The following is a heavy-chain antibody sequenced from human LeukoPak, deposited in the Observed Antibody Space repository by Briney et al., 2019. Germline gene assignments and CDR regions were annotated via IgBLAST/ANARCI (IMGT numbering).Heavy chain of an antibody. CDR2: LYYRGTT. V-gene: IGHV4-59*01. J-gene: IGHJ2*01. CDR3: GRDLDYGGSSIWYFDL. Sequence: SETLSFTCSVSGGSISSFYWSWLGQPPGKGLKWIGYLYYRGTTQYNPSLKSGVTTSVDTTNTPFSLRLTSVSAAHTAVYYCGRDLDYGGSSIWYFDLWGRGTLVTVSS. D-gene: IGHD4-23*01. CDR1: GGSISSFY.